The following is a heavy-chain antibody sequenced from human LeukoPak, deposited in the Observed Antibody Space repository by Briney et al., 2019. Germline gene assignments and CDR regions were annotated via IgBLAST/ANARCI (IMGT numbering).Heavy chain of an antibody. CDR1: GGSISSYY. V-gene: IGHV4-4*07. J-gene: IGHJ5*02. CDR2: IYTSGST. Sequence: SETLSLTCTVSGGSISSYYWSWIRQPAGKGLEWIGRIYTSGSTNYNPSLKSRVTMSVDTSKNQFSMKLSSVTAADTAVYYCARDRGGSSSSPLWFDPWGQGTLVTVSS. D-gene: IGHD6-6*01. CDR3: ARDRGGSSSSPLWFDP.